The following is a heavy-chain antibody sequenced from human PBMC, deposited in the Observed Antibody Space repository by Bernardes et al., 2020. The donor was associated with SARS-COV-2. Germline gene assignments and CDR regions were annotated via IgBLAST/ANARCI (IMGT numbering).Heavy chain of an antibody. Sequence: GGSLRLSCATSGFTFSDYTMAWVRQAPGKGLEWVASVSSLSLYIYYADVMRGRLVISRDNAKSSLWLQMNNLRPDDTAIYYCAKLGAMGNTAAVTWFGDWGRGALVTVSS. J-gene: IGHJ4*02. D-gene: IGHD2-2*01. CDR1: GFTFSDYT. V-gene: IGHV3-21*04. CDR2: VSSLSLYI. CDR3: AKLGAMGNTAAVTWFGD.